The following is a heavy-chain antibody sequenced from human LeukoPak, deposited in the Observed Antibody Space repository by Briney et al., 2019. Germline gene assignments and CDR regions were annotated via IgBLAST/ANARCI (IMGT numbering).Heavy chain of an antibody. CDR3: ARDVVPEIATALTDPH. CDR2: ISSMGNYL. J-gene: IGHJ4*02. Sequence: GGSLRLSCAASGFSISFYSMTWVRQAPGRGLEWVSSISSMGNYLYYADSVKGRFTISRDNAKNSLSLQMTSLTANDTAIYYCARDVVPEIATALTDPHWGQGTLVTVSS. D-gene: IGHD3-9*01. V-gene: IGHV3-21*01. CDR1: GFSISFYS.